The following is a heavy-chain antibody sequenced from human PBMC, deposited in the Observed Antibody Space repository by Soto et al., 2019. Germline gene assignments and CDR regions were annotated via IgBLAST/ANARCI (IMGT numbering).Heavy chain of an antibody. Sequence: GGSLRLSCAASGFTFSSYAMSWVRQAPGKGLEWVSAISGSGGSTYYADSVKGRFTISRDNSKNTLYLQMNSLRAEDTAVYYCAELYGDYVGGYFDYWGQGTLVTVS. CDR3: AELYGDYVGGYFDY. J-gene: IGHJ4*02. D-gene: IGHD4-17*01. CDR1: GFTFSSYA. CDR2: ISGSGGST. V-gene: IGHV3-23*01.